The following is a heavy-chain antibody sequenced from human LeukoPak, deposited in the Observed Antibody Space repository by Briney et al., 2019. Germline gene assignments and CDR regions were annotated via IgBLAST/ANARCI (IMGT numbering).Heavy chain of an antibody. CDR3: ARDSFETDIDY. V-gene: IGHV3-7*01. CDR2: IKEDGSEQ. Sequence: GGSLRLSCVASGFSFSRYWMSWVRQAPGKGLEWVANIKEDGSEQYYADSLKGRFTISRDNVKNSLYLHINSLIAEDTAVYYCARDSFETDIDYWGQGTLVTVSS. J-gene: IGHJ4*02. D-gene: IGHD1-14*01. CDR1: GFSFSRYW.